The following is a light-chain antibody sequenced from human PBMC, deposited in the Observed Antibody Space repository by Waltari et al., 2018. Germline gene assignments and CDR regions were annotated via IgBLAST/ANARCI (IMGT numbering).Light chain of an antibody. CDR3: QHVYSYPVT. CDR2: AAS. J-gene: IGKJ4*01. Sequence: DIHLTQSPSFLSASVGDRVTFTCRASQGISGYLAWYQQKPNQAPRLLIDAASTLQSGFPSRFSGGKAGTEFTLTISSLQPEDFATYFCQHVYSYPVTFGGGTTVDI. V-gene: IGKV1-9*01. CDR1: QGISGY.